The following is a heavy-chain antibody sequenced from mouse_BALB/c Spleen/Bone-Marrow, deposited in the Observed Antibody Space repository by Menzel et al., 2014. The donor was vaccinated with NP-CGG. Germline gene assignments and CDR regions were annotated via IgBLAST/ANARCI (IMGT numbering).Heavy chain of an antibody. Sequence: EVQLQQSGGGLVQPGGSLKLSCVASGFTFSSYGMSWVRQTPDKRLELVATINNNGGSTYYPDSVKGQFTISRDNAKNTLYLQMSSLKSEDTAMYYCARVYGWYFDVWGAATTVTVSS. J-gene: IGHJ1*01. CDR2: INNNGGST. CDR3: ARVYGWYFDV. V-gene: IGHV5-6-3*01. CDR1: GFTFSSYG. D-gene: IGHD1-1*01.